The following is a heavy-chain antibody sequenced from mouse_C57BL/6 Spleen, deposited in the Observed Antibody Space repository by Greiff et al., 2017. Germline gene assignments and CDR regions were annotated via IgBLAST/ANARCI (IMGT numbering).Heavy chain of an antibody. Sequence: EVQLQQSGPELVKPGASVKIPCKASGYTFTDYNMDWVKQSHGKSLEWIGDINPNNGGTIYNQKFKGKATLTVDKSSSTAYMELRSLTSEDTAVYYCARGGYYGSSYGSYAMDYWGQGTSVTVSS. D-gene: IGHD1-1*01. CDR1: GYTFTDYN. CDR2: INPNNGGT. CDR3: ARGGYYGSSYGSYAMDY. V-gene: IGHV1-18*01. J-gene: IGHJ4*01.